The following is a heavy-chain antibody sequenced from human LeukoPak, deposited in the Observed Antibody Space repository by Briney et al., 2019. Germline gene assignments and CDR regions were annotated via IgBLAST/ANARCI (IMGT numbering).Heavy chain of an antibody. D-gene: IGHD3-3*01. CDR1: GGTFSSYT. J-gene: IGHJ4*02. Sequence: LVKVSCKASGGTFSSYTISWVRQAPGQGLEWMGRIIPILGIANYAQKFQGRVTITADKSTSTAYMELSSRRSVDTAVYYCARATSITIFGVVPTDWGQGTLVTVSS. CDR3: ARATSITIFGVVPTD. V-gene: IGHV1-69*02. CDR2: IIPILGIA.